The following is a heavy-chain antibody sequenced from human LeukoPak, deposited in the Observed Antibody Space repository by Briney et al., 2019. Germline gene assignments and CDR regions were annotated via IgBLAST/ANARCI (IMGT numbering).Heavy chain of an antibody. V-gene: IGHV3-30*02. CDR2: IRYDGSNK. CDR1: GFTFSSYG. CDR3: AKGQVRVFGVVPPKDY. D-gene: IGHD3-3*01. Sequence: PGGSLRLSCAASGFTFSSYGMHWVRQAPGKGLEWVAFIRYDGSNKYYADSVKGRFTISRDNSKNTLYLQMNSLRAEDTAVYYCAKGQVRVFGVVPPKDYWGQGTLVTVSS. J-gene: IGHJ4*02.